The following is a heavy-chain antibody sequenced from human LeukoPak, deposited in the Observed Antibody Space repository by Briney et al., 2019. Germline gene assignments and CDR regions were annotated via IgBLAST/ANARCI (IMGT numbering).Heavy chain of an antibody. Sequence: PSETLSLTCTVSGGSISSYYWSWIRQPPGKGLEWIGYIYYSGSTNYNPSLKSRVTISVDTSKNQFSLKLSSVTAADTAVYYCARVAREYYYGSGRYAFDIWGQGTMVTVSS. CDR2: IYYSGST. CDR1: GGSISSYY. V-gene: IGHV4-59*01. CDR3: ARVAREYYYGSGRYAFDI. J-gene: IGHJ3*02. D-gene: IGHD3-10*01.